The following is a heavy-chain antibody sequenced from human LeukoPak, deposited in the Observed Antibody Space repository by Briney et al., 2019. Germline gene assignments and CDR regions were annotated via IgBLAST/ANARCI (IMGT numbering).Heavy chain of an antibody. CDR3: AKSPVAGIPYYFDY. J-gene: IGHJ4*02. CDR2: ISGSGGST. CDR1: GFTFSSYA. Sequence: SGGSLRLSCAASGFTFSSYAMSWVRQAPGKGLEWVSAISGSGGSTYYADSVKGRFTISRDNPKNTLYLQMNSLRAEDTAVYYCAKSPVAGIPYYFDYWGRGTLVTVSS. D-gene: IGHD6-19*01. V-gene: IGHV3-23*01.